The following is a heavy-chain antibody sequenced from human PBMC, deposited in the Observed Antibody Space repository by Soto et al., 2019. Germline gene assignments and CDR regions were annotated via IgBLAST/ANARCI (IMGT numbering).Heavy chain of an antibody. CDR1: GGSISSYY. V-gene: IGHV4-59*01. CDR3: ARHHADFWSGYYNY. D-gene: IGHD3-3*01. J-gene: IGHJ4*02. CDR2: IYYSGSN. Sequence: SETLSLTCTVSGGSISSYYWSWIRQPPGKGLEWIGYIYYSGSNNYNPSLKSRVPISVDTSKNQFSLKLSSVTAADTAVYYCARHHADFWSGYYNYWGQGTLVTVSS.